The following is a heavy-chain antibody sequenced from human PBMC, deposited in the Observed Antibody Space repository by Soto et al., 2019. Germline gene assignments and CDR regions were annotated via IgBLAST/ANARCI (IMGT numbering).Heavy chain of an antibody. J-gene: IGHJ6*02. CDR1: GGTFSSYA. Sequence: QVQLVQSGAEVKKPGSSVKVSCKASGGTFSSYAISWVRQAPGQGLEWMGGIIPIFGTANYAQKFQGRVTITADESTSTAYMELSSLRSEDTAVYYCARGRLRFLGGYYYGMDVWGQGTTVTFSS. V-gene: IGHV1-69*01. D-gene: IGHD3-3*01. CDR3: ARGRLRFLGGYYYGMDV. CDR2: IIPIFGTA.